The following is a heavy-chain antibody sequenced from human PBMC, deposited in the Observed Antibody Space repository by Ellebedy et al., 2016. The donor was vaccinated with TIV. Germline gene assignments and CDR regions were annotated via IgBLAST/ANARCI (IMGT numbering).Heavy chain of an antibody. J-gene: IGHJ4*02. CDR1: GFTFSTCA. CDR2: IWYDGTNI. CDR3: ARDPYNYGYFDY. Sequence: GESLKISCAASGFTFSTCAMHWVRQAPGKGLEWVAHIWYDGTNIYYADSVKGRFTISRDNSKNTLYLQMNSLRAEDTAVYYCARDPYNYGYFDYWGQGTLVTVSS. D-gene: IGHD5-18*01. V-gene: IGHV3-30*02.